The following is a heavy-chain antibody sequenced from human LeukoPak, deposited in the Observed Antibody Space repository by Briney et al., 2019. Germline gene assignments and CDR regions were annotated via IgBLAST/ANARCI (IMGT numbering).Heavy chain of an antibody. Sequence: SETLSLTCTVSGVSISSHYWSWIRQPPGKGLEWIGYIYYSGSTNYNPSLKSRVTISVDTSKNQFSLKLSSVTAADTAVYYCARGHYYGSGSYNYWGQGTLVTVSS. CDR3: ARGHYYGSGSYNY. CDR2: IYYSGST. V-gene: IGHV4-59*11. D-gene: IGHD3-10*01. J-gene: IGHJ4*02. CDR1: GVSISSHY.